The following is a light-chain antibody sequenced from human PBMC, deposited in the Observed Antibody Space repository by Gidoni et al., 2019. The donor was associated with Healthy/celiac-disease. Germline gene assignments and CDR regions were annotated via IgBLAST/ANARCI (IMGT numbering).Light chain of an antibody. CDR1: QSISIY. Sequence: DIQRTRSPSSLSASVGDIVTITCRASQSISIYLNWYQQKPGKAPKLLIYAASSLQSGVPSRFSGSGSGTDFTLTISSLQPADFATYYCQQSYSTPPTFGQGTKLEIK. CDR2: AAS. J-gene: IGKJ2*01. V-gene: IGKV1-39*01. CDR3: QQSYSTPPT.